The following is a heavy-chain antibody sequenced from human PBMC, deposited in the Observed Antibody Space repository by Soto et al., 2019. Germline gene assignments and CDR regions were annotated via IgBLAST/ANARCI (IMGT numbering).Heavy chain of an antibody. J-gene: IGHJ5*02. D-gene: IGHD3-16*01. CDR1: GYTFTNYD. CDR2: LNPGSGDT. V-gene: IGHV1-8*01. CDR3: ARMASFGTLNWFDP. Sequence: QVQLVQSGAEIRKPGASVRVSCKASGYTFTNYDVNWVRQVPGQGLEWMGWLNPGSGDTGYAQKFQGRVTMTRNTSIGTAYMELSSLRSGDTAIYYCARMASFGTLNWFDPWGQGTLVIVSS.